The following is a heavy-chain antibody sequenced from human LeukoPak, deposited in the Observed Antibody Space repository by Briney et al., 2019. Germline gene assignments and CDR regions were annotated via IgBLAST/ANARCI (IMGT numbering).Heavy chain of an antibody. Sequence: GGSLRLSCAASGFTFSSYGMHWVRQAPGKGLEWVAFIRYDGSNKYYADSVKGRFTISRDNSKNTLYLQMNSLRAEDTAVYYCAFLVGATGGNNWFDPWGQGTLVTVSS. CDR2: IRYDGSNK. J-gene: IGHJ5*02. D-gene: IGHD1-26*01. CDR1: GFTFSSYG. CDR3: AFLVGATGGNNWFDP. V-gene: IGHV3-30*02.